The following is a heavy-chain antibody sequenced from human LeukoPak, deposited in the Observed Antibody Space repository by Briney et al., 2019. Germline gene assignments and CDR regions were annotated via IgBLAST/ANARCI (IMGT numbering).Heavy chain of an antibody. V-gene: IGHV3-74*01. Sequence: GGSLRLSCAASGFTFSRYWMHWVSHAPGKGLVWVSRINPDGGSTTYADSAKGRFTISRDNAKNTLYLQMNSLRAEDTAVYYCARDRPDAFDIWGQGTMVTVSS. CDR2: INPDGGST. J-gene: IGHJ3*02. CDR3: ARDRPDAFDI. CDR1: GFTFSRYW.